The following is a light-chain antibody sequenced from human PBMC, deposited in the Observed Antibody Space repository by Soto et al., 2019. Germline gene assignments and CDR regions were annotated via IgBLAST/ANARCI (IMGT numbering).Light chain of an antibody. Sequence: AIPLTQSPSSLSASVGDRVTITCRASQGVGKDLAWYQQRPGKAPKVLIYGVSTLQSGVPSRFSGSESGTDFTLTISSLQPEDSATYYCLQDHDFPRTFGQGTKLEVK. V-gene: IGKV1-6*02. CDR1: QGVGKD. J-gene: IGKJ1*01. CDR2: GVS. CDR3: LQDHDFPRT.